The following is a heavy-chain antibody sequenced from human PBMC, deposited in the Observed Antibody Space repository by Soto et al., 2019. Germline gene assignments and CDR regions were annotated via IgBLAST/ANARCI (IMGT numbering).Heavy chain of an antibody. Sequence: WRRIRKNQRKGLEWIGEINHSGSTNYNPSLKSRVTISVDTSKNQFSLKLSSVTAADTAVYYCARDYYGSDPLYYYYGMDVWGQGTTVTVSS. CDR3: ARDYYGSDPLYYYYGMDV. CDR2: INHSGST. V-gene: IGHV4-34*01. D-gene: IGHD3-10*01. J-gene: IGHJ6*02.